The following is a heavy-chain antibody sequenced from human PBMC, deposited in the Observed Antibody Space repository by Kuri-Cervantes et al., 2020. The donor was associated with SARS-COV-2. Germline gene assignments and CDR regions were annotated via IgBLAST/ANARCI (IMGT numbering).Heavy chain of an antibody. J-gene: IGHJ5*02. V-gene: IGHV3-74*01. CDR3: AKGYSGNYYPCFDP. CDR1: GFTFSGHW. CDR2: INPDGSYT. Sequence: GESLKISCAASGFTFSGHWIHWVRQAPGKGLVWVSRINPDGSYTNNADSVKGRFTLSRDNAKNTLYLQMNSLRAEDTAVYYCAKGYSGNYYPCFDPWGQGTLVTVSS. D-gene: IGHD1-26*01.